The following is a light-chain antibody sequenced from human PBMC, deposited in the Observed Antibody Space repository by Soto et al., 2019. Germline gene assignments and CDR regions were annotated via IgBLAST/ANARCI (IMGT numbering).Light chain of an antibody. J-gene: IGKJ2*01. CDR3: QQYDSYST. Sequence: DIQMTQSPSTLSASVGDRATITCRASQRISRWLAWYQQKPGKAPKILIYGASSMESGVPSRFSGSGSGTDFTLTISRLQPDDFATYYCQQYDSYSTFGQGTKLEIK. CDR2: GAS. CDR1: QRISRW. V-gene: IGKV1-5*01.